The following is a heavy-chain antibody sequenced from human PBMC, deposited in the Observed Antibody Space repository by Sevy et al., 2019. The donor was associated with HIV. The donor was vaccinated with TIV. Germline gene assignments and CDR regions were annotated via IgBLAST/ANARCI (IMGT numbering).Heavy chain of an antibody. V-gene: IGHV1-24*01. CDR2: FDPEDGET. J-gene: IGHJ3*02. CDR1: GYTLTELS. D-gene: IGHD3-3*01. CDR3: ATDNITNPGAFDI. Sequence: ASVKVSCKVSGYTLTELSMHWVRQAPGKGLEWMGGFDPEDGETIYAQKFQGRVTMTEDTSTETAYMELSSLTAEDTSVYYFATDNITNPGAFDIWGQGTMVTVSS.